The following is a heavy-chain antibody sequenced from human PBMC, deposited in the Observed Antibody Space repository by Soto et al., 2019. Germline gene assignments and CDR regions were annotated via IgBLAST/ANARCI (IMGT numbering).Heavy chain of an antibody. Sequence: QVQLQQWGAGLLKPSETLSLTCAVYGGSFSGYYWSWIRQPPGKGLEWIGEINHTGSTNYNPSLKSRVTISVDTSKNQFSLMLSSVTAADTALYCCARPYCSSTSCYGWFDPRGQGTLVTVSS. V-gene: IGHV4-34*01. CDR1: GGSFSGYY. D-gene: IGHD2-2*01. CDR3: ARPYCSSTSCYGWFDP. J-gene: IGHJ5*02. CDR2: INHTGST.